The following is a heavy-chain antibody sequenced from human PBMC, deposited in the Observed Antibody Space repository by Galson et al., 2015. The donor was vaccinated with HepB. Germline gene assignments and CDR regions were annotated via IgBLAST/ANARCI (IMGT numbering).Heavy chain of an antibody. V-gene: IGHV3-66*01. CDR2: IYSGGST. D-gene: IGHD6-13*01. CDR1: GFTVSSNY. CDR3: ARDQSSSYYYYGMDV. J-gene: IGHJ6*02. Sequence: SLRLSCAASGFTVSSNYMSWVRQAPGKGLEWVSVIYSGGSTYYADSVKGRFTISRDNSKNTLYLQMNSLRAEDTAVYYCARDQSSSYYYYGMDVWGQGTTVTVSS.